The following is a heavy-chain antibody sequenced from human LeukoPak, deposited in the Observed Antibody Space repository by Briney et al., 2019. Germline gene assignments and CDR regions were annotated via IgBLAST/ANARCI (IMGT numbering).Heavy chain of an antibody. CDR1: GGSISSYY. CDR3: ARVPISTTARGYFDY. CDR2: IYYSGST. Sequence: SETLSLTCTVSGGSISSYYWSWIRQPPGEGLEWIGYIYYSGSTDYNPSLKSRVTMSVDTSKNKFSLKLSSVTAADTAVYYCARVPISTTARGYFDYWGQGTQVTVSS. J-gene: IGHJ4*02. V-gene: IGHV4-59*01. D-gene: IGHD4-17*01.